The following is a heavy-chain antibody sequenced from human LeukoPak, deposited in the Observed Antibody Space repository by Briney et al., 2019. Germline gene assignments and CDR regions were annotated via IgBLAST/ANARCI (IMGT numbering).Heavy chain of an antibody. CDR1: GFTLITND. V-gene: IGHV3-53*01. J-gene: IGHJ4*02. Sequence: GGSLRLSCAASGFTLITNDMTWVRQAPGKGLEWVSVLYSDGNTKYADSVQGRFTISTDNSKNTLYLEMNSLSRDDTAVYYCARGVEPLAANTLAYWGQGTLVTVSS. CDR3: ARGVEPLAANTLAY. D-gene: IGHD1-14*01. CDR2: LYSDGNT.